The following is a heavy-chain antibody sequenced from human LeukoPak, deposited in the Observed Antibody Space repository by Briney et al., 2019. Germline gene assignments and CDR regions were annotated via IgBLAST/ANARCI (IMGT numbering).Heavy chain of an antibody. D-gene: IGHD4-17*01. J-gene: IGHJ6*03. V-gene: IGHV1-46*01. CDR2: INPSGGST. Sequence: ASVKVSCKASGYTFTSYYMHWVRQAPGQGLEWMGIINPSGGSTSYAQKFQGRVTMTRDTSTSTVYMELSSLRSEDTAVYYCAREADYGDYNPDTYYYYYMDVWGKGTTVTISS. CDR1: GYTFTSYY. CDR3: AREADYGDYNPDTYYYYYMDV.